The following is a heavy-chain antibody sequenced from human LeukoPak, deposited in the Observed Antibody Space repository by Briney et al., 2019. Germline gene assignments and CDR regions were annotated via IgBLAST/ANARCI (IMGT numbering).Heavy chain of an antibody. D-gene: IGHD2-15*01. J-gene: IGHJ4*02. CDR2: IYSGGST. Sequence: GGSLRLSCAASGFTVSSNYMSWVRQAPGKGLEWVSVIYSGGSTYYADSVKGRFTISRDNSKNTLYLQMNSPRAEDTAVYYCASGPKRITPFDYWGQGTLVTVSS. V-gene: IGHV3-66*01. CDR1: GFTVSSNY. CDR3: ASGPKRITPFDY.